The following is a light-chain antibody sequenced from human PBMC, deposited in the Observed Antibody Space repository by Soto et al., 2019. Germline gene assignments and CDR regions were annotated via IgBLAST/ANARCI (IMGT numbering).Light chain of an antibody. CDR3: QQRRNWPPRYT. V-gene: IGKV3-11*01. CDR1: QSVSSY. Sequence: EIVLTQSPATLSLSPGERATLSCRASQSVSSYLAWYQQKPGQAPRLLIYDASNRATGIPARFSGSGSGTDFTLTISSLEHEDFGVYYCQQRRNWPPRYTFGQGTKLEIK. J-gene: IGKJ2*01. CDR2: DAS.